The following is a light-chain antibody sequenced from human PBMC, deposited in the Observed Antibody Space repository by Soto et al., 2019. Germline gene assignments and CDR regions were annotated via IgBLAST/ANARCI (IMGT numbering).Light chain of an antibody. V-gene: IGLV1-40*01. CDR1: SSNIGAGFD. Sequence: QSVLTQPPSVSGAPGHTVTFSCPGSSSNIGAGFDVHWYMQLPGTAPKLLIYATNNRPSGVPDRFSGSKSGTSASLVITGLQAEDEADYYCQSYDKSLSGWVFGGGTKLTVL. CDR2: ATN. CDR3: QSYDKSLSGWV. J-gene: IGLJ3*02.